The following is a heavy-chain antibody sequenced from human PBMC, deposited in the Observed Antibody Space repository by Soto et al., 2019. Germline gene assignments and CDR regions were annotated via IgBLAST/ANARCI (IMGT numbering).Heavy chain of an antibody. D-gene: IGHD1-20*01. CDR3: ARVPANWNYFDY. V-gene: IGHV4-38-2*01. J-gene: IGHJ4*02. CDR2: IYHSGST. CDR1: GYSISSGYY. Sequence: PSETLSLTCAVSGYSISSGYYWGWIRQPPGKGLEWIGSIYHSGSTYYNPSLKSRVTISVDTSKNQFSLKLSSVTAADTAVYYCARVPANWNYFDYWGQGTLVTVSS.